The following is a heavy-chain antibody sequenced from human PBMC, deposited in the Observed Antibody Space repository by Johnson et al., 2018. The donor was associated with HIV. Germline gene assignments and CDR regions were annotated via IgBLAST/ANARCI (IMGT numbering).Heavy chain of an antibody. V-gene: IGHV3-30*04. Sequence: QVQLVESGGGVVQPGGSLRLSCAASGFTFSSYAMHWVRQAPGKGLEWVAVIWYDGSNKYFADSVKGRFTISRDNSNNTLYLQMNSLRVEDTALYLCARGRVSMKVVDLRGGGFEFWGQGTKVTVSS. J-gene: IGHJ3*01. CDR1: GFTFSSYA. CDR3: ARGRVSMKVVDLRGGGFEF. D-gene: IGHD3-22*01. CDR2: IWYDGSNK.